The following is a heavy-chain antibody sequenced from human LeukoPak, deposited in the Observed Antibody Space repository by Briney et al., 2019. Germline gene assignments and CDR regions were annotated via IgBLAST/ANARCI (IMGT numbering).Heavy chain of an antibody. D-gene: IGHD2-2*02. CDR1: GYTFTGYY. CDR2: INPNSGGT. Sequence: GASVKVSCKASGYTFTGYYMHWVRQAPGQRLGWVGWINPNSGGTNYAQKFQGRVTMTRDTSISTAYMELSRLRYDDADVYYCARPGYCSSTSCYTKYNFIWGQGPLVTVSS. J-gene: IGHJ4*02. V-gene: IGHV1-2*02. CDR3: ARPGYCSSTSCYTKYNFI.